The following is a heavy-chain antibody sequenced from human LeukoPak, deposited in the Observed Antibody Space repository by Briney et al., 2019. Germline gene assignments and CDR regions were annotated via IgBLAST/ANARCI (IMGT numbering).Heavy chain of an antibody. J-gene: IGHJ4*02. CDR1: GFTFSSYD. CDR3: AKVEEDTAMVTLDY. Sequence: GSLLLSCAASGFTFSSYDMSWVRQAPGKGLEWVSTAGHSFGTTYYADSVKGRFIISRDNSKNTLYLQMNSLRAEDTAVYYCAKVEEDTAMVTLDYWGQGTLVTVSS. CDR2: AGHSFGTT. D-gene: IGHD5-18*01. V-gene: IGHV3-23*01.